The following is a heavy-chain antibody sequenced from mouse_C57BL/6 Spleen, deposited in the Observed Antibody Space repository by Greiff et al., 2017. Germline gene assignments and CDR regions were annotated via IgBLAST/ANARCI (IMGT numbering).Heavy chain of an antibody. CDR1: GYTFTGYW. Sequence: QVHVKQSGAELMKPGASVKLSCKATGYTFTGYWIEWVKQRPGHGLEWIGEILPGSGSTNYNEKFKGKATFTADKSSNTASMQLSGLTTEDSAIYYCASRVYFQYYFDYWGPGTTLTVSS. CDR3: ASRVYFQYYFDY. V-gene: IGHV1-9*01. D-gene: IGHD1-1*01. J-gene: IGHJ2*01. CDR2: ILPGSGST.